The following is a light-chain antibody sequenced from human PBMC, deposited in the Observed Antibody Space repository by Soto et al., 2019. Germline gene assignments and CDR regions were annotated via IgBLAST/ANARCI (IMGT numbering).Light chain of an antibody. CDR3: SSYTRSNIVL. V-gene: IGLV2-14*01. J-gene: IGLJ2*01. Sequence: QSVLTQPASVSGSPGQSITISCTGISSDVGGCDYVSWYQQHPGKAPKLMIYDVNNRPSGVSNRFSGSKSVITASLTIAGLQAEDDADYYCSSYTRSNIVLFGGGTKLTVL. CDR1: SSDVGGCDY. CDR2: DVN.